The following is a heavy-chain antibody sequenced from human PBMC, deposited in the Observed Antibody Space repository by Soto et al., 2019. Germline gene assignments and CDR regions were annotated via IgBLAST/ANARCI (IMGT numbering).Heavy chain of an antibody. Sequence: PGGSLRLSCAASGFTFSSYAMHWVRQAPGKGLEWVAVISYDGSNKYYADSVKGRFTISRDNSKNTLYLQMNSLRAEDTAVYYCARVSLAAPVHLSQLGFDPWGQGTLVTVSS. CDR3: ARVSLAAPVHLSQLGFDP. V-gene: IGHV3-30-3*01. J-gene: IGHJ5*02. CDR2: ISYDGSNK. D-gene: IGHD6-6*01. CDR1: GFTFSSYA.